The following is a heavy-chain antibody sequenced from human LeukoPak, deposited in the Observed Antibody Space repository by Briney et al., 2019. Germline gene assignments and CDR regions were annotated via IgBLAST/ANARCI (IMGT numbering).Heavy chain of an antibody. CDR1: GFTFSSYS. D-gene: IGHD6-19*01. J-gene: IGHJ4*02. CDR2: ISSSSSTI. V-gene: IGHV3-48*01. CDR3: ARGSEGGWYGMFDY. Sequence: PGGSLRLSCAASGFTFSSYSMNWVRQAPGKGLEWVSYISSSSSTIYYADSVKGRFTISRDNAKNSLYLQMNSLRAEDTAVYYCARGSEGGWYGMFDYWGQGTLVTVSS.